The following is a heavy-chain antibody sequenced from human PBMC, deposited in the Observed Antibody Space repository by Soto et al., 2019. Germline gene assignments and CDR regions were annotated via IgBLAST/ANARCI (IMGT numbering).Heavy chain of an antibody. CDR1: GGTFSSYA. V-gene: IGHV1-69*13. D-gene: IGHD2-15*01. CDR3: CSGPYRDWFDP. J-gene: IGHJ5*02. CDR2: IIPIFGTA. Sequence: GASVKVSCKASGGTFSSYAISWVRQAPGQGLEWMGGIIPIFGTANYAQKFQGRVTITADESTSTAYMELSSLRSEDTAVYYCCSGPYRDWFDPWGQGTLVTVSS.